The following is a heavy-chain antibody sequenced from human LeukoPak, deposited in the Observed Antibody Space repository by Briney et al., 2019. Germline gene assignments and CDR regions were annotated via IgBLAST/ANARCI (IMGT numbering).Heavy chain of an antibody. CDR2: IYSDGST. V-gene: IGHV3-53*04. J-gene: IGHJ4*02. CDR1: GFTVSTNY. Sequence: PGGSLRLSCAASGFTVSTNYMSWVRQAPGKGLEWVSVIYSDGSTYYADSVKGRFTISRHNSKNTVFLQMNSLRPEDTAVYYCAGGGWLQRLGCWGQGTLVTVSS. CDR3: AGGGWLQRLGC. D-gene: IGHD5-24*01.